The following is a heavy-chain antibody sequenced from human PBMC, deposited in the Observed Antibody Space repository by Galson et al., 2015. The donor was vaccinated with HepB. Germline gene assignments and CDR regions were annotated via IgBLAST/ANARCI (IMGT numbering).Heavy chain of an antibody. J-gene: IGHJ4*02. CDR2: ISYDGSNK. Sequence: SLRLSCAASGFTFSSYAMHWVRQAPGKGLEWVAVISYDGSNKYYADSVKGRFTISRDNSKNTLYLQMNSLRAEDTAVYYCASFMGGGLWGQGTPVTVSS. V-gene: IGHV3-30-3*01. CDR1: GFTFSSYA. CDR3: ASFMGGGL. D-gene: IGHD3-16*01.